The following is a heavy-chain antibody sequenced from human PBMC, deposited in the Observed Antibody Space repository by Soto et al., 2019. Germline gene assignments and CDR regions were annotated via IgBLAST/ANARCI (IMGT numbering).Heavy chain of an antibody. D-gene: IGHD6-19*01. V-gene: IGHV4-59*01. J-gene: IGHJ3*02. Sequence: PSETLSLTCNVSGGAITGYYWNLIRQPPGKGLECIWYVYFSASTKYNPSLKSRVTISVDMSKNQFSLRLTSVTSADTAVYYCSRERGAVASTADAFDIWGQGTMVPVS. CDR3: SRERGAVASTADAFDI. CDR1: GGAITGYY. CDR2: VYFSAST.